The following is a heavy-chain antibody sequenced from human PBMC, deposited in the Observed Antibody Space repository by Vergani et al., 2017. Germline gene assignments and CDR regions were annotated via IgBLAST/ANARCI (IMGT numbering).Heavy chain of an antibody. D-gene: IGHD3-22*01. CDR2: ISYDGSIK. J-gene: IGHJ4*02. Sequence: QVQLVESGGGVVQPGRSLRLSCAASGFTFSSYAMHWVRQAPGKGLEWVAVISYDGSIKYYADSVKGRFTISRDNSKNTLYLQMNSLRAEDTAVYYCARDSSGYYQLDYWGQGTLVAVSS. CDR1: GFTFSSYA. CDR3: ARDSSGYYQLDY. V-gene: IGHV3-30*04.